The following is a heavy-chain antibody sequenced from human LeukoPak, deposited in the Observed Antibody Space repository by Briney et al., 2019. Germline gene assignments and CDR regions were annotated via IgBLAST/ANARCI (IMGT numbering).Heavy chain of an antibody. CDR1: GFTFSSYW. V-gene: IGHV3-7*01. D-gene: IGHD2-2*01. Sequence: GGSLRLSCAASGFTFSSYWMSWVRQAPGKGLEWVANIKQDGSEKYYVDSVKGRFTISRDNAKNTLYLQMNSLRAEDTAVYYCTRTLCSSTSNCFDYWGQGTLVAVSS. CDR3: TRTLCSSTSNCFDY. CDR2: IKQDGSEK. J-gene: IGHJ4*02.